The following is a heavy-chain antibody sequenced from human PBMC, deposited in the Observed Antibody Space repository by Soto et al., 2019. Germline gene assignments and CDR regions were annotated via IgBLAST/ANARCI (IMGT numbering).Heavy chain of an antibody. CDR1: GFTFGNYA. J-gene: IGHJ3*02. Sequence: EVQLLESGGGLVQPGGSLRLSCAASGFTFGNYAMLWVRQAPGKGLEWVSTICGGGDGTYYADSVRGRFTISRENSRNTVYLQMNSLRAEDTAVYYCAKKGLGSLATYCSTGDCHYAFDIWGQGTMVTVSS. CDR2: ICGGGDGT. D-gene: IGHD2-15*01. V-gene: IGHV3-23*01. CDR3: AKKGLGSLATYCSTGDCHYAFDI.